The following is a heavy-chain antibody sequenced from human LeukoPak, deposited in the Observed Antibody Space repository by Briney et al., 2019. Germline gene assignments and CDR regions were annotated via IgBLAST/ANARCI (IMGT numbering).Heavy chain of an antibody. Sequence: PGRPLRLSCAASGFTFSSYGMHWVRQAPGKGLEWVAVIWYDGSNKYYADSVKGRFTISRDNSKNTLYLQMNSLRAEDTAVYYCARGLEHPAAGGFDYWGQGTLVTVSS. CDR3: ARGLEHPAAGGFDY. V-gene: IGHV3-33*01. CDR2: IWYDGSNK. D-gene: IGHD6-25*01. CDR1: GFTFSSYG. J-gene: IGHJ4*02.